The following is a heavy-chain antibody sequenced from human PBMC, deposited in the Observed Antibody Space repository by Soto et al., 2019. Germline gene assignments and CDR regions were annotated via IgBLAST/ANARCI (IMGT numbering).Heavy chain of an antibody. J-gene: IGHJ6*03. CDR3: ARAGGYDYIWGSYPYYYYYMDV. CDR2: IYYSGST. CDR1: GGSISSYY. V-gene: IGHV4-59*01. D-gene: IGHD3-16*02. Sequence: PSETLSLTCTVSGGSISSYYWSWIRQPPGKGLEWIGYIYYSGSTNYNPSLKSRVTISVDTSKSQFSLKLSSVTAADTAVYYCARAGGYDYIWGSYPYYYYYMDVWGKGTTVTVSS.